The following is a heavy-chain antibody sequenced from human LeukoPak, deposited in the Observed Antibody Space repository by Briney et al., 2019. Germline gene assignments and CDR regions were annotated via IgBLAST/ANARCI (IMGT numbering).Heavy chain of an antibody. CDR3: ARDTSYYYYMDV. CDR2: IYHSGST. J-gene: IGHJ6*03. CDR1: GGSISSGGYY. V-gene: IGHV4-30-2*01. Sequence: PSETLSLTCTVSGGSISSGGYYWSWIRQPPGKGLEWIGYIYHSGSTYYNTSLKSRVTISVDRSKNQFSLKLSSVTAADTAVYYCARDTSYYYYMDVWGKGTTVTVSS.